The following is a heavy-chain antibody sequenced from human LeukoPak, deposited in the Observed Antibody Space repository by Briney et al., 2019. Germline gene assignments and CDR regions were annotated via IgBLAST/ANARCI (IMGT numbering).Heavy chain of an antibody. CDR3: ARDLQSSSGYYYVVGY. Sequence: ASVKVSCKASGYSFTSYYMHWVRQAPGQGLEWMGIINPSGGATSYAQKFRGRVTMTRDTSTSTAYMELSRLRSDDTAVYYCARDLQSSSGYYYVVGYWGQGTLVTVSS. D-gene: IGHD3-22*01. CDR2: INPSGGAT. CDR1: GYSFTSYY. V-gene: IGHV1-46*01. J-gene: IGHJ4*02.